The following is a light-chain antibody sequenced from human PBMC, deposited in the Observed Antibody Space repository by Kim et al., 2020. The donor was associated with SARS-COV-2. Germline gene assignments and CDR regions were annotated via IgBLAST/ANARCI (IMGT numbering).Light chain of an antibody. CDR3: QQHLGNPLT. CDR1: QSVFYSSKNKHA. Sequence: DIVMTQSPDSLAVALGERATVNCKSSQSVFYSSKNKHALAWYQQKPRQPPKLLIQWASTRESGVPDRFSGSGSGADFTLTISNLQAEDVAVYYCQQHLGNPLTFGGGTKVDIK. CDR2: WAS. V-gene: IGKV4-1*01. J-gene: IGKJ4*01.